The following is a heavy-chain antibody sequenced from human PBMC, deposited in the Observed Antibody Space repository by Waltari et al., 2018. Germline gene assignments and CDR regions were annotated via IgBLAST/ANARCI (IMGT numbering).Heavy chain of an antibody. CDR3: ARVGQQLVPRYFDY. CDR1: GFTFSSYS. CDR2: ISSSSSYI. V-gene: IGHV3-21*01. J-gene: IGHJ4*02. Sequence: EVQLVESGGGLVKPGGSLRLSCAASGFTFSSYSMNWVRQAPGKGLEWVSSISSSSSYIYYADSVKGRFTISRDNAKNSLYLQMNSLRAEDTAVYYCARVGQQLVPRYFDYWGQGTLVTVSS. D-gene: IGHD6-13*01.